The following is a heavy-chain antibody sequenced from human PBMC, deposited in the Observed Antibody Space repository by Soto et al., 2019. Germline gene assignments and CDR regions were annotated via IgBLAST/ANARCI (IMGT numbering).Heavy chain of an antibody. CDR2: IYYSGST. CDR3: ARDGGYYFDD. D-gene: IGHD3-16*01. Sequence: SETLSLTCTVSGSSISSYYWSWIRQPPGKGLEWIGYIYYSGSTNYNPSLKSRVTISVDTSKNQFSLKLSSVTAADTAVYYCARDGGYYFDDWGQGTRVTVSS. V-gene: IGHV4-59*01. J-gene: IGHJ4*02. CDR1: GSSISSYY.